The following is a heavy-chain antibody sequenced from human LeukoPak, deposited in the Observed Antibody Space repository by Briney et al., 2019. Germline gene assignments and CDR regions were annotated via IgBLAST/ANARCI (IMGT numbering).Heavy chain of an antibody. CDR2: IYYSGNT. CDR3: ARDTGDYVSYWYFDL. J-gene: IGHJ2*01. Sequence: SGTLSLTCTVSGGSISGYYWSWIRQSPGKGLEWIGHIYYSGNTNYNPSLKSRLTISLDTSKNQFSLKMSSVTAADTAVYYCARDTGDYVSYWYFDLWGRGTLVTVSS. CDR1: GGSISGYY. V-gene: IGHV4-59*01. D-gene: IGHD4-17*01.